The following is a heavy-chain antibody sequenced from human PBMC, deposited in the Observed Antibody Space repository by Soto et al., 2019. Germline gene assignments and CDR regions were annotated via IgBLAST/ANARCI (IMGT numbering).Heavy chain of an antibody. CDR2: ISAYNGNT. V-gene: IGHV1-18*04. CDR1: GYTFASNG. J-gene: IGHJ5*02. Sequence: ASAKASCHASGYTFASNGLRWVRQAPRKGLEWMGWISAYNGNTNYAQKLQGRVTMTTDTSTSTAYRELRSLRSDDTAVYYCVREWIGRQQLAHKWFDPLGQGTLVTVTS. CDR3: VREWIGRQQLAHKWFDP. D-gene: IGHD6-13*01.